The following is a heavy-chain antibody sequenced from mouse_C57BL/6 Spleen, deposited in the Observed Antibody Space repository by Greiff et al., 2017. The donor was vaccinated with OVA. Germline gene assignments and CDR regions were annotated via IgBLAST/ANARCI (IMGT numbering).Heavy chain of an antibody. Sequence: EVQLVESGPELVKPGASVKISCKASGYSFTGYYMHWVKQSSEKSLEWIGEINPSTGGTSYNQKFKGKATLTVDKSSSTAYMQLKSLTSEDSAVYYCARFTTVVATRADYWGQGTTLTVSS. J-gene: IGHJ2*01. CDR3: ARFTTVVATRADY. CDR2: INPSTGGT. D-gene: IGHD1-1*01. CDR1: GYSFTGYY. V-gene: IGHV1-43*01.